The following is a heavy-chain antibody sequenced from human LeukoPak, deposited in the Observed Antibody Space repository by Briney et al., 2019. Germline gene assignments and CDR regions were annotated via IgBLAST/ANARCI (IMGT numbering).Heavy chain of an antibody. J-gene: IGHJ4*02. Sequence: ASVKVSCKASGYTFSSYGISWVRQAPGQGLEWMGWIATYNGNSKYAQKVQGRVTMTTDTSTTTAYMELSRLTSDDTAVYYCTRDPITENWGQGTLVTVSS. CDR2: IATYNGNS. CDR1: GYTFSSYG. CDR3: TRDPITEN. V-gene: IGHV1-18*01. D-gene: IGHD1-14*01.